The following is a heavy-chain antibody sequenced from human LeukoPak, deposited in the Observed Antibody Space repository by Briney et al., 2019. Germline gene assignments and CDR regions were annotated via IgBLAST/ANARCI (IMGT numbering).Heavy chain of an antibody. J-gene: IGHJ6*03. V-gene: IGHV3-23*01. CDR2: ISGSGGNT. CDR3: AKDDGGSYYIYYYYMDV. D-gene: IGHD3-16*01. Sequence: GGSMRLSCAASGFTFSNYGMSWVRQAPGKGLEWVSAISGSGGNTYYADSVKGRFTISRDNSKNTLYLQMNSLRAGDTAVYYCAKDDGGSYYIYYYYMDVWGKGTTVTISS. CDR1: GFTFSNYG.